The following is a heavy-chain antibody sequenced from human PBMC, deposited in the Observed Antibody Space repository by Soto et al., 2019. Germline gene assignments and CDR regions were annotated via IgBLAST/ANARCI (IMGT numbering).Heavy chain of an antibody. CDR2: IYYSGST. V-gene: IGHV4-30-4*01. CDR3: ASLPCGGANCYLDY. J-gene: IGHJ4*02. D-gene: IGHD2-21*01. CDR1: GGSISSGDYY. Sequence: QVQLQESGPGLVKPSQTLSLTCTVSGGSISSGDYYWSWIRQPPGKGLECIGYIYYSGSTYYNPALKSRVTISGDTSKSQFPLKPSSVTAADTALYYSASLPCGGANCYLDYWGQGTMVIVSS.